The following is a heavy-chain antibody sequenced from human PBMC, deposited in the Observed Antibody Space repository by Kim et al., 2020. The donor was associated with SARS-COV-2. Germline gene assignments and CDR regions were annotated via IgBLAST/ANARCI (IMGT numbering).Heavy chain of an antibody. CDR3: ARPHYDFWSGSGKAFDI. CDR2: INTNTGNP. J-gene: IGHJ3*02. D-gene: IGHD3-3*01. Sequence: ASVKVSCKASGYTFTSYAMNWVRQAPGQGLEWMGWINTNTGNPTYAQGFTGRFVFSLDTSVSTAYLQISSLKAEDTAVYYCARPHYDFWSGSGKAFDIWGQGTMVTVSS. CDR1: GYTFTSYA. V-gene: IGHV7-4-1*02.